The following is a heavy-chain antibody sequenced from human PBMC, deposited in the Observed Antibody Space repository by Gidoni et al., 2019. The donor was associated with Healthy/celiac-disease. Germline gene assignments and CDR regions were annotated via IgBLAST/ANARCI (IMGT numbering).Heavy chain of an antibody. CDR3: AKDMSDFGDAFDI. V-gene: IGHV3-9*01. CDR1: GFTFDDYA. Sequence: EVQLVESGGGLVQPGRSLRLSCAASGFTFDDYAMHWVRQAPGKGLEWVSGISWNSGSIGYADAVKGRFTISRDNAKNSLYLQMNSLRAEDTALYYCAKDMSDFGDAFDIWGQGTMVTVSS. D-gene: IGHD3-10*01. CDR2: ISWNSGSI. J-gene: IGHJ3*02.